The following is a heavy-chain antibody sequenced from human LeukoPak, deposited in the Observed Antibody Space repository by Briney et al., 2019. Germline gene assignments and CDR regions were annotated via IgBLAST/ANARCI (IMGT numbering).Heavy chain of an antibody. V-gene: IGHV1-24*01. Sequence: GASVKVSCKVSGYTVTELSMHWVRQSPGKGLEWVGGFHPEDGETIYAQKFQGRVTMTEDTSTDTAYMELSSLRSEDTAVYYCATKGKTAMLSFDNNYYYMDVWGKGSTVTVSS. CDR3: ATKGKTAMLSFDNNYYYMDV. D-gene: IGHD5-18*01. J-gene: IGHJ6*03. CDR1: GYTVTELS. CDR2: FHPEDGET.